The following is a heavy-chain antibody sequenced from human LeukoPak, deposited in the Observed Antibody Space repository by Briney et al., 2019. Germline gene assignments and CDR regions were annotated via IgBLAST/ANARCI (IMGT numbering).Heavy chain of an antibody. J-gene: IGHJ4*02. D-gene: IGHD5-18*01. CDR3: ARDGRKLQLWPLGDFDY. CDR1: GFTFSSYS. V-gene: IGHV3-21*01. Sequence: AGGSLRLSCAASGFTFSSYSMNWVRQAPGKGLECVSSISSSSSYIYYADSVKGRFTISRDNAKNSLYLQMNSLRAEDTAVYYCARDGRKLQLWPLGDFDYWGQGTLVTVSS. CDR2: ISSSSSYI.